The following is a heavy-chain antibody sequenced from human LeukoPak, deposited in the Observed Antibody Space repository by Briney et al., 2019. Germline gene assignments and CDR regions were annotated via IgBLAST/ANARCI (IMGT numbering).Heavy chain of an antibody. CDR1: LYTFTSYY. Sequence: SSVKVSCKASLYTFTSYYMHWVRQAPGQGLEWMGIINPSGGSTSYAQKFQGRVTMTEDTSTDTAYMELSSLRSEDTAVYYCATDHRDSSGYYLVDWGQGTLVTVSS. D-gene: IGHD3-22*01. J-gene: IGHJ4*02. CDR2: INPSGGST. V-gene: IGHV1-46*01. CDR3: ATDHRDSSGYYLVD.